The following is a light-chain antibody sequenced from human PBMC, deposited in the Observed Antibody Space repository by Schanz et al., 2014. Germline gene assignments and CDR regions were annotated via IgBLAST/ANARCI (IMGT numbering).Light chain of an antibody. CDR3: QQRSNWPLIT. Sequence: ETVLTQSPGALSLSPGERATLSCRASQTVSSSYLAWYQQKPGQAPRLLIYGASSRATGISDRFSGSGSGTDFTLTISRLEPEDFAVYYCQQRSNWPLITFGQGTRLEIK. CDR2: GAS. J-gene: IGKJ5*01. CDR1: QTVSSSY. V-gene: IGKV3D-20*02.